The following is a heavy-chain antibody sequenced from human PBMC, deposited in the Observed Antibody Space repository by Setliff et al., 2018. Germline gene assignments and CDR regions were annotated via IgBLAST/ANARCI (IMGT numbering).Heavy chain of an antibody. D-gene: IGHD3-10*01. Sequence: SETLSLTCSVAGGSMTDFFWHWFRRPPGKGLEWVATIYYSGSTYSNPSLKSRLIISVDAPDNQFSVKLSSVTAADTAVYYCARHKSNGSGSYPSLYMDVWGKGIMVTVSS. V-gene: IGHV4-39*01. J-gene: IGHJ6*03. CDR3: ARHKSNGSGSYPSLYMDV. CDR2: IYYSGST. CDR1: GGSMTDFF.